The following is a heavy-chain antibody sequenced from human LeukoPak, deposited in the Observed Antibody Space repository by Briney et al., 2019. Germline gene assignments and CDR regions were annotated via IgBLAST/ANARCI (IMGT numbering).Heavy chain of an antibody. CDR1: GFTFSSYA. D-gene: IGHD3-3*01. J-gene: IGHJ6*02. CDR2: ISYDGSNK. Sequence: GGSLGLSCAASGFTFSSYAMHWVRQAPGKGLEWVAVISYDGSNKYYADSVKGRFTISRDNSKNTLYLQMNSLRAEDTAVYYCARSHYDFWSGYYSLDNYYYGMDVWGQGTTVTVSS. V-gene: IGHV3-30-3*01. CDR3: ARSHYDFWSGYYSLDNYYYGMDV.